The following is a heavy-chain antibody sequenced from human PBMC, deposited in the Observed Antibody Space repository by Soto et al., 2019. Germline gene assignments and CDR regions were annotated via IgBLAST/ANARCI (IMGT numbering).Heavy chain of an antibody. D-gene: IGHD2-2*01. Sequence: SETLSLTGTVSGGSISSSSYYWGWIRQPPGKGLEWIGSISYSGSTYYNPSLKSRVTMSVDTSKNQFSLKLSSVTAADTAVYYCARLHGYCISTSCYGYYGMDVWGQGTTVTVSS. CDR3: ARLHGYCISTSCYGYYGMDV. V-gene: IGHV4-39*01. J-gene: IGHJ6*02. CDR2: ISYSGST. CDR1: GGSISSSSYY.